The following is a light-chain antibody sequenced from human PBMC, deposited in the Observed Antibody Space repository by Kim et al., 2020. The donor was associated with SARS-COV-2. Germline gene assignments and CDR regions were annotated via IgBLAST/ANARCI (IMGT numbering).Light chain of an antibody. CDR1: QIINIY. V-gene: IGKV1-39*01. CDR2: AAS. J-gene: IGKJ4*01. CDR3: PQSSSFPLT. Sequence: SSSIGDRVTISCRSSQIINIYLNWYPQKPGQAPKLLIYAASSLQSGVPARFIGSTSGTDFTLTISTLQPEDFATYYCPQSSSFPLTFGEGTKLDIK.